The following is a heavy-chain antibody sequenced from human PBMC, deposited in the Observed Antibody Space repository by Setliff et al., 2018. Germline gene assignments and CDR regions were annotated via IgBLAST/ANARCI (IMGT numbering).Heavy chain of an antibody. CDR1: GFTFTDSI. J-gene: IGHJ4*02. CDR3: ARLVRYVSSGYYYASDN. CDR2: LSPYNGNT. Sequence: ASVKVSCKASGFTFTDSIVNWVRQAPGQGLEWVGWLSPYNGNTYSAQKFQGRVTLTTDTSTTTAYMELRGLTSGDTAIYYCARLVRYVSSGYYYASDNWGQGTLVTVSS. V-gene: IGHV1-18*01. D-gene: IGHD3-22*01.